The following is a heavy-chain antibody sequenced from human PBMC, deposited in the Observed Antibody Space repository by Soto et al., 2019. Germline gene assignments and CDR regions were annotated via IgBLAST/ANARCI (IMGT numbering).Heavy chain of an antibody. Sequence: GSLRLSCAVSGITVISNHMSWVRQAPGKGLEWVAIIYIGGNIDYADSAKGRFTISRDNSKNTVSLQMNSLRADDTAVYFCTRGFPVANSYYFDYWGQGTLVTVSS. D-gene: IGHD5-12*01. CDR3: TRGFPVANSYYFDY. J-gene: IGHJ4*02. V-gene: IGHV3-53*01. CDR2: IYIGGNI. CDR1: GITVISNH.